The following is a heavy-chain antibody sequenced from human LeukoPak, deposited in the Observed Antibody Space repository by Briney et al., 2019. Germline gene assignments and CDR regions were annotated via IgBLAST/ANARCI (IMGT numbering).Heavy chain of an antibody. D-gene: IGHD3-9*01. V-gene: IGHV3-23*01. CDR3: AKQGFYDILTGYSHFDY. CDR2: ISGSGGST. Sequence: PGGSLRLSCAASGFTFSSYARSWVRQAPGKGLEWVSAISGSGGSTYYADSVKGRFTISRDNSKNTLYLQMNSLRAEDTPVYYCAKQGFYDILTGYSHFDYWGQGTLVTVSS. CDR1: GFTFSSYA. J-gene: IGHJ4*02.